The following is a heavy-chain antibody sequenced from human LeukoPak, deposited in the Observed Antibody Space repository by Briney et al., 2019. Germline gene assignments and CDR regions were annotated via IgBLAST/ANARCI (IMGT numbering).Heavy chain of an antibody. V-gene: IGHV4-59*01. CDR2: VYYTGRT. CDR3: AREDYYDSSGALDY. J-gene: IGHJ4*02. D-gene: IGHD3-22*01. Sequence: SETLSLTCSVSDGSTTGYYWSWIRQPPGKGLEWIAYVYYTGRTLYNPSLESRVTISVDTSKNQFSLKLSSVTAADTAVYYCAREDYYDSSGALDYWGQGTLVTVSS. CDR1: DGSTTGYY.